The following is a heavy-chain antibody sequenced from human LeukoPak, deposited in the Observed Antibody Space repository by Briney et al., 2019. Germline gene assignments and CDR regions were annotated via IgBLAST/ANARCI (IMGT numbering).Heavy chain of an antibody. D-gene: IGHD6-13*01. CDR2: IYYSGST. CDR1: GGSITSSDYW. V-gene: IGHV4-39*07. Sequence: SETLSLTCTVSGGSITSSDYWWAWIRLHPGKGLEWIGSIYYSGSTYYNPPLKSRATISVDTSKNQFSLKLSSVTAADAAVYFCARRSSSWYYFENWGQGTLVTVSS. CDR3: ARRSSSWYYFEN. J-gene: IGHJ4*02.